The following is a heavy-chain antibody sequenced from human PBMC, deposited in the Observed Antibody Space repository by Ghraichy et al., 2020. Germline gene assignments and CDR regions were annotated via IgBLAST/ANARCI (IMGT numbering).Heavy chain of an antibody. V-gene: IGHV3-43*01. J-gene: IGHJ6*02. D-gene: IGHD2-15*01. CDR1: GFTFDDYT. Sequence: GGSLRLSCAASGFTFDDYTMHWVRQAPGKGLEWVSLISWDGGSTYYADSVKGRFTISRDNSKNSLYLQMNSLRTEDTALYYCAKDTRALGYCSGGSCYSDYYYGMDVWGQGTTVTVSS. CDR2: ISWDGGST. CDR3: AKDTRALGYCSGGSCYSDYYYGMDV.